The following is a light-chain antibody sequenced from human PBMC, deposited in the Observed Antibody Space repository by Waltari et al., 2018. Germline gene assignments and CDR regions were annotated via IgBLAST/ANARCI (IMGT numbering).Light chain of an antibody. V-gene: IGKV4-1*01. CDR3: QQYYSTPYT. CDR2: WAS. Sequence: DIVMTQSPDSLAVSLGERATINCKSSQSVLYSSNNKNYLAWYQQKPGQPPKLLIYWASTRESGVPDRFSGIGSWTDFTLTIISLQAEDVAVYYCQQYYSTPYTFGQGTKLEI. J-gene: IGKJ2*01. CDR1: QSVLYSSNNKNY.